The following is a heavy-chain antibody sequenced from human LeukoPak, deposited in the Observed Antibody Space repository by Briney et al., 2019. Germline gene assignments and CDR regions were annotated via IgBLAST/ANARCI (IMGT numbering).Heavy chain of an antibody. J-gene: IGHJ4*02. CDR2: INPNSGGT. Sequence: ASVKVSCKASVYTFTGYYMHWVRQAPGHGLEWMGWINPNSGGTNYAQKFQGRVTMTRDTSISTDYMELSRLRSDDTAVYYCARAGTTVTILFDYWGQGTLVTVSS. CDR1: VYTFTGYY. D-gene: IGHD4-17*01. CDR3: ARAGTTVTILFDY. V-gene: IGHV1-2*02.